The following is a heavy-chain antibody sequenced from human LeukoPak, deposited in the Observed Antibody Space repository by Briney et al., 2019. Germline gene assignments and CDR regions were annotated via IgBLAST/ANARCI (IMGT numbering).Heavy chain of an antibody. CDR2: ISSSSDSI. V-gene: IGHV3-48*04. CDR1: GFTFSTYG. D-gene: IGHD3-10*01. Sequence: GGSLRLSCAASGFTFSTYGMTWVRQAPGKGLEWISYISSSSDSIKYADSVKGRFTSSRDNAKNSLYLQMNSLRAEDTAVYYCARGLGAFRDYYGSGSLDYWGQGALVTVSS. CDR3: ARGLGAFRDYYGSGSLDY. J-gene: IGHJ4*02.